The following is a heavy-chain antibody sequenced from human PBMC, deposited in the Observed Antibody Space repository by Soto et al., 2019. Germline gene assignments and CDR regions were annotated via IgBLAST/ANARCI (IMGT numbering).Heavy chain of an antibody. Sequence: QLQLRESGPGLVQPSGTLSLTCDVSGDSLTNNHWWSWVRQAAGKGLDWVGEIWHTGRPNYNPSLKSRVAISIVESKNKFPLKLRSVSAADSAVYYCVRDSMTGGSSFNCYMHWGQGTLVTVSS. CDR1: GDSLTNNHW. CDR3: VRDSMTGGSSFNCYMH. D-gene: IGHD2-15*01. V-gene: IGHV4-4*02. CDR2: IWHTGRP. J-gene: IGHJ4*02.